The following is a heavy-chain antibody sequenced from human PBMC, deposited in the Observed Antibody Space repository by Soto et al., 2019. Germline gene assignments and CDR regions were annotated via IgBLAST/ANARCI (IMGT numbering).Heavy chain of an antibody. CDR1: GFTFSRSP. V-gene: IGHV3-23*04. D-gene: IGHD3-3*01. J-gene: IGHJ4*02. Sequence: EVQLVQSGGGFVQPGGSLRLSCAASGFTFSRSPMSWVRQVPGKGLEWISAIRDDGSSVYYVDSVKGRFTISRDNSKNTSSLRMKNLRAEYTAIYYCVRDRYTMSDFWSACSSDWGQGALVIVSS. CDR2: IRDDGSSV. CDR3: VRDRYTMSDFWSACSSD.